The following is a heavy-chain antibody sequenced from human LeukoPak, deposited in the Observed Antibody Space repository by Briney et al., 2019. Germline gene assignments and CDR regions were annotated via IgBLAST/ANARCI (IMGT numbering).Heavy chain of an antibody. Sequence: SETLSLTCTVSGYSISSGYYWGWIRQPPGKGLEWIGSVYHSGSTYYNPSLKSRVTISLDMSENQLSLRLTSVTAADTAVYYCTRGELGENWFDPWGQGTLVTVSS. J-gene: IGHJ5*02. CDR2: VYHSGST. CDR1: GYSISSGYY. D-gene: IGHD1-7*01. CDR3: TRGELGENWFDP. V-gene: IGHV4-38-2*02.